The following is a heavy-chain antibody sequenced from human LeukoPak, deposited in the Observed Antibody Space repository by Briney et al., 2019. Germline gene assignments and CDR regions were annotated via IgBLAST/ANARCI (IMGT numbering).Heavy chain of an antibody. D-gene: IGHD6-6*01. J-gene: IGHJ3*02. V-gene: IGHV3-64*01. CDR1: GFTFSSYA. Sequence: PGKSLRLSCAASGFTFSSYAMHWVRQAPGKGLEYVSATSSNGGSTYYANSVKGRFTISRDNSKNTLYFQMGSLRAEDMAVYYCARWVSSSYDAFDIWGQGTMVTVSS. CDR2: TSSNGGST. CDR3: ARWVSSSYDAFDI.